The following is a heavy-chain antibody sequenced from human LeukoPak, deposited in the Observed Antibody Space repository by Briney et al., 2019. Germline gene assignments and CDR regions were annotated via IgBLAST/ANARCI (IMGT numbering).Heavy chain of an antibody. Sequence: GGSLRLSCAASGFTFSSYSMNWVRQAPGKGLEWVSSISSSSSYIYYADSVKGRFTISRDNAKNSLYLQMNSLRAEDTAVYYCARAFEDIVVVVAATTFDYWGQGTLVTVSS. CDR1: GFTFSSYS. V-gene: IGHV3-21*01. J-gene: IGHJ4*02. D-gene: IGHD2-15*01. CDR2: ISSSSSYI. CDR3: ARAFEDIVVVVAATTFDY.